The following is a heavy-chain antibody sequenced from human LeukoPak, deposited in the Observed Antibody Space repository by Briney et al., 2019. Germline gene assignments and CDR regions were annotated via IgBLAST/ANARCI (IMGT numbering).Heavy chain of an antibody. J-gene: IGHJ4*02. CDR2: INPSVGST. V-gene: IGHV1-46*01. CDR3: AKGYCTGASCYVLDS. Sequence: GASVKVSCKASGYDFTTNYIHWVRQAPGQGLEWMGTINPSVGSTTYGQRFQGRVTMTRDTSTTTVYMDLSSLTSEDTAIYYCAKGYCTGASCYVLDSWGQGTLVTVSS. D-gene: IGHD2-15*01. CDR1: GYDFTTNY.